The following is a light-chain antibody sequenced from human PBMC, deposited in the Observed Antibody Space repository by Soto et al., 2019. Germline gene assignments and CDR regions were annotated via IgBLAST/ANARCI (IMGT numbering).Light chain of an antibody. CDR3: SSYTSSSTPSVV. Sequence: QSALTQPASVSGSPGQSSTISCTGTRSDVGGYNYVSWYQQHPGKAPKLMIYDVSNRPSGVSNRFSGSKSGNTASLTISGLQAEDEADYYCSSYTSSSTPSVVFGGGTQLTVL. V-gene: IGLV2-14*01. CDR1: RSDVGGYNY. CDR2: DVS. J-gene: IGLJ2*01.